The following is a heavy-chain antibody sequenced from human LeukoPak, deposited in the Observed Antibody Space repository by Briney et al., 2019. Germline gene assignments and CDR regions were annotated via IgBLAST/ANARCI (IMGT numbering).Heavy chain of an antibody. V-gene: IGHV3-7*05. CDR3: ARAEHKNTWNGTIGVYFDS. J-gene: IGHJ2*01. CDR1: VFTFSGQY. D-gene: IGHD2-8*01. CDR2: IRTDSSAK. Sequence: PGGSLRLSCLAPVFTFSGQYMSGVRQAPGKGLEWVANIRTDSSAKMYVDSVKGRFSISRDNAQNALFLQMDSLRVEDSAVYFCARAEHKNTWNGTIGVYFDSWGRGTLVTVSS.